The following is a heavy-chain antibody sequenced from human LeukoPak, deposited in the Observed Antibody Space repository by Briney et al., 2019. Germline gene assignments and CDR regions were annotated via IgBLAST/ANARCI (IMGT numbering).Heavy chain of an antibody. CDR2: IKQDGSEK. CDR3: ARDQVKVGATGFDY. CDR1: GFTFSSYW. J-gene: IGHJ4*02. D-gene: IGHD1-26*01. V-gene: IGHV3-7*01. Sequence: GGSLRLSCAASGFTFSSYWMSWVRQAPGKGLEWVANIKQDGSEKYYVDSVKGRFTISRDNAKNSLYLQMNSLRAEDTAVYYCARDQVKVGATGFDYWGQGTLVTVSS.